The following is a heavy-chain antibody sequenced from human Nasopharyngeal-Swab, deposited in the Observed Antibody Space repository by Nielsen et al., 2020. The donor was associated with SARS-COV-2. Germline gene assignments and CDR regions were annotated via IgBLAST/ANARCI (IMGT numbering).Heavy chain of an antibody. CDR2: VRSKGNSYAT. V-gene: IGHV3-73*01. Sequence: GGSLRLSCAASGFTFSDSAMHWVRQASGKGLEWVGRVRSKGNSYATGYAASVKGRVTISRDDSKNTAYLQMNSLKTEDTAGYYCTSRGDGYNFFDYWGQGTLVTVSS. J-gene: IGHJ4*02. D-gene: IGHD5-24*01. CDR3: TSRGDGYNFFDY. CDR1: GFTFSDSA.